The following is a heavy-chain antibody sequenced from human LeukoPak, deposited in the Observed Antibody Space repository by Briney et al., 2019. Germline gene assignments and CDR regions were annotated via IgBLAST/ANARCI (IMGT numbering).Heavy chain of an antibody. CDR1: GYTFTSYG. CDR3: ARAGCYGSGPQDAFDI. Sequence: GASVKVSCKASGYTFTSYGISWVRQAPGQGLEWMGWISAYNGNTNYAQKLQGRVTMTTDTSTSTAYMELRSLRSDDTAVYYCARAGCYGSGPQDAFDIWGQGTMVTVSS. J-gene: IGHJ3*02. V-gene: IGHV1-18*01. D-gene: IGHD3-10*01. CDR2: ISAYNGNT.